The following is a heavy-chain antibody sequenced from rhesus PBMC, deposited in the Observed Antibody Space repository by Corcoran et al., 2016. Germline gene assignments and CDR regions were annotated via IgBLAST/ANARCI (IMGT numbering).Heavy chain of an antibody. Sequence: QVQLQESGPGVVKPSETLSLTCAVSGGTISSGYYYWSWIRQPPGKGREGIGGIDCKRKRTNYNPARTRRGTIAKDTAKDQFTLKRSSVTATDTAVYYCARGRRGAGTFTDYWGQGVLVTVSS. CDR3: ARGRRGAGTFTDY. V-gene: IGHV4S12*01. J-gene: IGHJ4*01. D-gene: IGHD1-20*01. CDR2: IDCKRKRT. CDR1: GGTISSGYYY.